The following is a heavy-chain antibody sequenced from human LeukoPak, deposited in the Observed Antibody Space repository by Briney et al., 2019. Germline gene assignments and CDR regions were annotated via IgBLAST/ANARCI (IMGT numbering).Heavy chain of an antibody. J-gene: IGHJ4*02. Sequence: GASVKVSCKASGYTFTGYYMHWVRQAPGQGLEWMGRINPNSGGTNYAQKFQGRVTMTRDTSISTAYMELSRLRSDDTAMYYCARGILYYYDSSGYYGVDYWGQGTLVTVSS. CDR2: INPNSGGT. CDR3: ARGILYYYDSSGYYGVDY. CDR1: GYTFTGYY. D-gene: IGHD3-22*01. V-gene: IGHV1-2*06.